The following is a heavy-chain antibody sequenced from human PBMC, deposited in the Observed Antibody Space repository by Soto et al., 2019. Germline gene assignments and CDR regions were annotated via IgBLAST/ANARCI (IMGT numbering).Heavy chain of an antibody. CDR2: IDPTDSST. CDR3: ATHFGSTWPYYFYGMDV. CDR1: GYSFTNYR. D-gene: IGHD6-13*01. V-gene: IGHV5-10-1*01. J-gene: IGHJ6*02. Sequence: GESLKISCKGSGYSFTNYRISWVRQMPGKGLEWMGRIDPTDSSTNYSPSFQGQVSISADKSISTAYLQWSSLKASDSAMYYCATHFGSTWPYYFYGMDVWGQGTTVTVS.